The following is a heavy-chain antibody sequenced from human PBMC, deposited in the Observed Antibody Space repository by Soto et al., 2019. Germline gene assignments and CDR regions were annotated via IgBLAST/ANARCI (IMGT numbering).Heavy chain of an antibody. J-gene: IGHJ3*02. CDR3: ARSGRRSSGWYRGGAFDI. CDR1: GYSFTSYW. CDR2: IDPSDSYT. Sequence: PGESLKISCKGSGYSFTSYWISWVRQMPGKGLEWMGRIDPSDSYTNYSPSFQGRVTISADRSISTAYLQWSSLKASDTAMYYCARSGRRSSGWYRGGAFDIWGQGTMVTVSS. V-gene: IGHV5-10-1*01. D-gene: IGHD6-19*01.